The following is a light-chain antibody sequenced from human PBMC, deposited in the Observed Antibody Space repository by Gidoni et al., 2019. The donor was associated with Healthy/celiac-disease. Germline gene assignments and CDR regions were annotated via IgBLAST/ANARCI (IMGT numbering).Light chain of an antibody. CDR3: SSYAGSNNYV. J-gene: IGLJ1*01. V-gene: IGLV2-8*01. CDR1: SSDVGGYNY. Sequence: QPALTQPPSASGSPGQPATIACTGTSSDVGGYNYVSWYQPHPGQAPKLMIYEVSKRPSGVPDRFSGSKSGNTASLTVSGLQAEDEADYYCSSYAGSNNYVFGTGTKVTVL. CDR2: EVS.